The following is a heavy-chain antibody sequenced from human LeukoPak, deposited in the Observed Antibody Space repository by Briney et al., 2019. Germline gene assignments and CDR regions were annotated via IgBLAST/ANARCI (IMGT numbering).Heavy chain of an antibody. CDR1: GGSIRSSYYY. D-gene: IGHD3-10*01. Sequence: SETLSLTCTVSGGSIRSSYYYWGWIRQPPGKGLEWIGSIYDSGSTYYNPSLKSRVTISVDTSKNQFSLKLNSVTAADTAVYYCARDFGGHFDYWGQGTLVTVSS. V-gene: IGHV4-39*02. CDR3: ARDFGGHFDY. J-gene: IGHJ4*02. CDR2: IYDSGST.